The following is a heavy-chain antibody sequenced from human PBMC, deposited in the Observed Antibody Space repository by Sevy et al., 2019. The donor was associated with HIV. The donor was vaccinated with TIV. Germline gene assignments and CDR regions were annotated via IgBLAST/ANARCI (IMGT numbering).Heavy chain of an antibody. D-gene: IGHD3-3*01. CDR2: IYPGDSDT. CDR1: GYSFTSYW. CDR3: ARRGYDFRSGYYGDAGYYYYGMDV. J-gene: IGHJ6*02. Sequence: GGSLRLSCKGSGYSFTSYWIGWVRQMPGKGLEWMGIIYPGDSDTRYSPSFQGQVTISADKSISTAYLQWSSLKASDTAMYYCARRGYDFRSGYYGDAGYYYYGMDVWGQGTTVTVSS. V-gene: IGHV5-51*01.